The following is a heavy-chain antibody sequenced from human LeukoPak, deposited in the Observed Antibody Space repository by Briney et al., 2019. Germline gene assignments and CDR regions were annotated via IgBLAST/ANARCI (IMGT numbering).Heavy chain of an antibody. J-gene: IGHJ4*02. CDR2: TSSSSSYI. CDR1: GFTFSSYS. CDR3: ARRMVAVAGTGVDY. Sequence: GGSLRLSCAASGFTFSSYSMNWVRQAPGKGLEWVSSTSSSSSYIYYADSVKGRFTISRDNAKNSLYLQMNSLRAEDTAVYYCARRMVAVAGTGVDYWGQGTLVTVSS. D-gene: IGHD6-19*01. V-gene: IGHV3-21*01.